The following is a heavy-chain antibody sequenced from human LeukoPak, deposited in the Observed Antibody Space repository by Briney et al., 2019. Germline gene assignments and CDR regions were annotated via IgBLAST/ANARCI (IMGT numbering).Heavy chain of an antibody. J-gene: IGHJ4*02. D-gene: IGHD2-21*01. Sequence: PGGSLRLSCAASGFPLSSSWVRAVPEVPGGGGEGVANIKHDGSETYHVDSVRGRFTISRGNAKNSLYLQMNSLRAEDTDVYYCASDRHSQANWGQGTLVTVSS. CDR2: IKHDGSET. CDR3: ASDRHSQAN. CDR1: GFPLSSSW. V-gene: IGHV3-7*01.